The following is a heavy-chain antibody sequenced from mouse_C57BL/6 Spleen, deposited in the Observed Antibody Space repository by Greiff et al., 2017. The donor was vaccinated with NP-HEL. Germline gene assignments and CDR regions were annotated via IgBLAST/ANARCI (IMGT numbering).Heavy chain of an antibody. CDR1: GYAFSSSW. D-gene: IGHD1-1*01. Sequence: QVHVKQSGPELVKPGASVKISCKASGYAFSSSWMNWVKQRPGKGLEWIGRIYPGDGDTNYNGKFKGKATLTADKSSSTAYMQLSSLTSEDSAVYFCALSSITYAMDYWGQGTSVTVSS. J-gene: IGHJ4*01. CDR3: ALSSITYAMDY. V-gene: IGHV1-82*01. CDR2: IYPGDGDT.